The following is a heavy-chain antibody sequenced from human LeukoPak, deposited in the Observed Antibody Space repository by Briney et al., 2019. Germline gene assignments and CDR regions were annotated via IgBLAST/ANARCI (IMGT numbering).Heavy chain of an antibody. CDR1: GFTFSTYW. J-gene: IGHJ4*02. Sequence: SGGSLRLSCAASGFTFSTYWMTWVRPAPGKGLEWVANIKQDGSAKYYVDSLRGRFSISRDNVKNSLFLQMNSLSAEDTAVYYCARCPYDSTGYYSVPSHLDYWGQGTLVTVSS. D-gene: IGHD3-22*01. CDR3: ARCPYDSTGYYSVPSHLDY. CDR2: IKQDGSAK. V-gene: IGHV3-7*01.